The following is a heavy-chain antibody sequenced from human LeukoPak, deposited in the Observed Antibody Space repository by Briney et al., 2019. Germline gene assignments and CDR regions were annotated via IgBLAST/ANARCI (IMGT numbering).Heavy chain of an antibody. D-gene: IGHD6-6*01. CDR2: ISGSTGST. J-gene: IGHJ4*02. CDR1: GFTFSRYA. Sequence: GGSLRLSCAASGFTFSRYAMGWVRQAPGKGLEWVSLISGSTGSTYYADFVKGRFTISRDNSKNTLYLQMNSLRAEDTAVYYCAKDPNSSSVTYYFDYWGQGTLVTVSS. V-gene: IGHV3-23*01. CDR3: AKDPNSSSVTYYFDY.